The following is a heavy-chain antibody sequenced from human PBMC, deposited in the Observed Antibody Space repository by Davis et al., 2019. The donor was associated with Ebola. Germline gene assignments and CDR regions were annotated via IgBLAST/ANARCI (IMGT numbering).Heavy chain of an antibody. CDR2: IKSKTDYETI. J-gene: IGHJ4*02. Sequence: AGSLTLSCAASGFTFSSDAMSWVRQAPGKGLEWVGRIKSKTDYETINYAAPVKGRFTISRDDSTNTLYLQMNSVKNEDAAVYYCTTEGETGWHPFAFDNWGQGALVTVSP. CDR3: TTEGETGWHPFAFDN. CDR1: GFTFSSDA. V-gene: IGHV3-15*01. D-gene: IGHD3-16*01.